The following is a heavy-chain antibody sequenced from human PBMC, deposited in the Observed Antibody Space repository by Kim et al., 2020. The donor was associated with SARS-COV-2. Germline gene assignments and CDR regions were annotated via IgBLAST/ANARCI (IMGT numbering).Heavy chain of an antibody. V-gene: IGHV1-24*01. Sequence: YAQKFQGRVTMTEDTSTDTAYMELSSLRSEDTAVYYCATWGRGYSYGFDYWGQGTLVTVSS. J-gene: IGHJ4*02. CDR3: ATWGRGYSYGFDY. D-gene: IGHD5-18*01.